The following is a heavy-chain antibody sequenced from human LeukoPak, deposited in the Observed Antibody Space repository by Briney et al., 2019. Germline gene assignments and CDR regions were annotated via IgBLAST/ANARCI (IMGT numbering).Heavy chain of an antibody. V-gene: IGHV3-23*01. Sequence: GGSLRLSCAASGFTFSSYAMSWVRQAPGKGLEWVSAISGSGGSTYYEDSVKGRFTISRDNSKNTLYLQMNSLRAEDMAVYYCAKGQYYYDSSGYSYWGQGTLVTVSS. D-gene: IGHD3-22*01. CDR3: AKGQYYYDSSGYSY. CDR1: GFTFSSYA. J-gene: IGHJ4*02. CDR2: ISGSGGST.